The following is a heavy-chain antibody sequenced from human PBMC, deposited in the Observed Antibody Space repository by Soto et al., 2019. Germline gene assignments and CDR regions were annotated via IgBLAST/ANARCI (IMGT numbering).Heavy chain of an antibody. CDR2: IYYSGST. CDR3: ARPLRGYNYGEFDY. D-gene: IGHD5-18*01. CDR1: GDSISRNY. J-gene: IGHJ4*02. Sequence: SETLSLTCTVSGDSISRNYWTWIRQSPGKGLEWIGHIYYSGSTKYNPSLKSRVIISIDTSKNQFSLKLSSVTAADTAVYYCARPLRGYNYGEFDYWGQGTLVTVSS. V-gene: IGHV4-59*08.